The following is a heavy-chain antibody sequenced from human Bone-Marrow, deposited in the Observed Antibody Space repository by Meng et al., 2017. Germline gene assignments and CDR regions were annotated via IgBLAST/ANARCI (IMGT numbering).Heavy chain of an antibody. CDR2: IYYSGST. D-gene: IGHD6-13*01. V-gene: IGHV4-4*02. J-gene: IGHJ4*02. Sequence: VHVRGLGPGLGKPSGTRCLPGVVSGGPISSSNWGSWVRQPPGKGLEWIGSIYYSGSTYYNPSPKSQVTISVDKSKNQFSLKLSSVTAADTAVYYCARWAPSSRTFDYWGQGTLVTVSS. CDR3: ARWAPSSRTFDY. CDR1: GGPISSSNW.